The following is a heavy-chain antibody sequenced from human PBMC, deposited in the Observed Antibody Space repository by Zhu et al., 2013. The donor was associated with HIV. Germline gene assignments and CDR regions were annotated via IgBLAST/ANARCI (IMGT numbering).Heavy chain of an antibody. J-gene: IGHJ6*02. V-gene: IGHV1-2*02. D-gene: IGHD3-3*02. Sequence: QAELVQSGTEVKKPGASVKVSCKSSGYAFVGYYVHWVRQAPGQGLEWMGWIIPNSAATNYANKFQGRVTLTMDRSVNTAYMELTRLTSDDTAVYYCASISSPLYYYYGLDVWGPGTTVTVSS. CDR1: GYAFVGYY. CDR2: IIPNSAAT. CDR3: ASISSPLYYYYGLDV.